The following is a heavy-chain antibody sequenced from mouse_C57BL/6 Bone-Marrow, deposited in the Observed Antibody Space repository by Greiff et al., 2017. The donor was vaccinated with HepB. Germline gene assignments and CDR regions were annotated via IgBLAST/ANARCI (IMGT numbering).Heavy chain of an antibody. CDR3: ARGYYVYVDV. J-gene: IGHJ1*03. CDR2: INPGSGGT. CDR1: GYAFTNYL. Sequence: QVQLQQSGAELVRPGTSVKVSCTASGYAFTNYLIEWVKQRPGQGLEWIGVINPGSGGTNYNEKFKGKATLTADKSSSTAYMQLSSLTSEDSAVYFCARGYYVYVDVWGTGTTVTVSS. V-gene: IGHV1-54*01. D-gene: IGHD1-1*01.